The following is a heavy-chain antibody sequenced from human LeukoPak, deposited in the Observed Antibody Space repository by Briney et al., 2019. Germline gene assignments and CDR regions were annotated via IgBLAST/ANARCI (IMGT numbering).Heavy chain of an antibody. D-gene: IGHD3-3*01. J-gene: IGHJ4*02. CDR2: IYYSGST. CDR3: ARLGAGYDFWSGYYSGGIHYFDY. Sequence: SETLSLTCTVSGGSISSYYWSWIRQPPGKGLEWIGYIYYSGSTNYNPSLKSRVTISVDTSKNQFSLKLSSVTAADTAVYYCARLGAGYDFWSGYYSGGIHYFDYWGQGTLVTVSS. CDR1: GGSISSYY. V-gene: IGHV4-59*08.